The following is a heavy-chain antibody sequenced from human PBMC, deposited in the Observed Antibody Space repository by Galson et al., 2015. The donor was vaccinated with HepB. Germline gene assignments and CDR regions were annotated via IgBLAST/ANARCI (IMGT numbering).Heavy chain of an antibody. CDR2: INHSGST. D-gene: IGHD3-3*01. CDR3: ARGTYDFWSGYPWYYYGMDV. Sequence: SETLSLTCAVYGGSFSGYYWSWIRQPPGKGLEWIGEINHSGSTNYNPSLKSRVTISVDTSKNQFSLKLSSVTAADTAVYYCARGTYDFWSGYPWYYYGMDVWGQGTTVTVSS. V-gene: IGHV4-34*01. CDR1: GGSFSGYY. J-gene: IGHJ6*02.